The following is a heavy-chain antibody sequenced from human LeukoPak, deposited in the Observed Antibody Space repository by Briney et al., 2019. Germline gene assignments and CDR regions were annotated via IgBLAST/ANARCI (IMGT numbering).Heavy chain of an antibody. CDR1: GFTFSSYV. CDR2: IWYDGSNK. Sequence: GRSLRLSCAASGFTFSSYVMHWVRQAPGKGLEWVAVIWYDGSNKYYADSVQGRFTISRDNSKNTLYLQMNSLRAEDTAVYYCARDSYGFDYWGQGTLVTVSS. D-gene: IGHD4-17*01. V-gene: IGHV3-33*01. CDR3: ARDSYGFDY. J-gene: IGHJ4*02.